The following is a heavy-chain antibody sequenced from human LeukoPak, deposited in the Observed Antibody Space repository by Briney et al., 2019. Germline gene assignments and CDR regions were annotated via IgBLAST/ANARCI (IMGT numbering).Heavy chain of an antibody. J-gene: IGHJ4*02. Sequence: GESLKISCKGFGYSFTDYWLGWVRQMPGKGLEWMAIIFPGDSDRRYSPSFQGQVTISADRSIRTAYLRWSSLKASDTAIYYCARLSWDQYFFDYWGQGTLVTVSS. CDR1: GYSFTDYW. D-gene: IGHD6-13*01. CDR3: ARLSWDQYFFDY. CDR2: IFPGDSDR. V-gene: IGHV5-51*01.